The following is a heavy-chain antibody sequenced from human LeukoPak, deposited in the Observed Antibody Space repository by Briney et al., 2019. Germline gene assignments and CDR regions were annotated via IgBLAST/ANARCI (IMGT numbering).Heavy chain of an antibody. CDR1: GGSISSYY. Sequence: SETLSLTRTVSGGSISSYYWSWLRQPAGKGLEWIGRIYTSGSTNYNPSLKSRVTMSVDTSKNQFSLKLSSVTAADTAVYYCASGTLSGRYYYYMDVWGKGTTVTVSS. CDR3: ASGTLSGRYYYYMDV. CDR2: IYTSGST. J-gene: IGHJ6*03. V-gene: IGHV4-4*07. D-gene: IGHD1-1*01.